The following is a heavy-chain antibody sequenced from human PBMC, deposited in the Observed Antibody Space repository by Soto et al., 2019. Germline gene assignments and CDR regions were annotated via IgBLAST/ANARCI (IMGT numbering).Heavy chain of an antibody. V-gene: IGHV1-18*01. J-gene: IGHJ6*02. CDR1: CYTFTSYG. CDR3: ARDLREDLPYGMDV. D-gene: IGHD2-2*01. Sequence: GASVKVSCKASCYTFTSYGISCVRQAPGQGLDWMGWISAYNGNTKYAQDLQGRVTMTTDTSTSTAYMGLRSLRSDDTAVYYCARDLREDLPYGMDVWGRGTTVTVSS. CDR2: ISAYNGNT.